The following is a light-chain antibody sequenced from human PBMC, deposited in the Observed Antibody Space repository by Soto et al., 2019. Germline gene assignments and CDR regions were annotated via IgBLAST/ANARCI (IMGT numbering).Light chain of an antibody. J-gene: IGKJ1*01. CDR2: WAS. CDR1: QSILYTSSNQNY. Sequence: DIVRTQSPDSLAVSLGERATINCKSSQSILYTSSNQNYLAWYQQKPGQPPKLLIYWASTRESGVPDRFSGSGSATDFTLTISSLQAEDVAVYYCQQYYSTPQTFGQGTKVDIK. CDR3: QQYYSTPQT. V-gene: IGKV4-1*01.